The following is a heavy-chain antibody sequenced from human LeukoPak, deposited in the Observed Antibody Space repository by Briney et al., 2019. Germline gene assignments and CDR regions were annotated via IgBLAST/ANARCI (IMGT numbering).Heavy chain of an antibody. CDR3: AKAGGIAAAASFDY. J-gene: IGHJ4*02. D-gene: IGHD6-13*01. CDR2: TSWNSGSI. Sequence: RPLSLCCTASGLTFDDYAMHWVRQDPGKGLEWVSGTSWNSGSIGYADSVKGRFTISRDNAKNSLYLQMNSLRAEDTALYYCAKAGGIAAAASFDYWGQGTLVTVSS. V-gene: IGHV3-9*01. CDR1: GLTFDDYA.